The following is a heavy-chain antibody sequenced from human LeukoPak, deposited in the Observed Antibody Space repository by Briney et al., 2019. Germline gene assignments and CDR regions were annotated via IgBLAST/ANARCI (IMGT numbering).Heavy chain of an antibody. CDR2: INHSGGT. CDR1: GGSFSGYY. V-gene: IGHV4-34*01. J-gene: IGHJ4*02. Sequence: SETLSLTCAVYGGSFSGYYWSWIRQPPGKGLEWIGEINHSGGTNYNPSLTSGVTISVDTSKNQFSPKLSSVTAADTAAYYCARATYCSSTSCYMGKGNFDYWGQGTLVTVSS. CDR3: ARATYCSSTSCYMGKGNFDY. D-gene: IGHD2-2*02.